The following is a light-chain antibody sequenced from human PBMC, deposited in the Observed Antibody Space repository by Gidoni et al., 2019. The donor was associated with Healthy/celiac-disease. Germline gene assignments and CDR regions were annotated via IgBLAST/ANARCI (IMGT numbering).Light chain of an antibody. J-gene: IGKJ2*01. Sequence: IVMTQSPDSLAVSLGERATINCKSSRSVLYSSNNKNYLAWYQQKPGQPPKLLIYWASTREAGVPDRFSGSGSGTDFTLTISSLQAEDVAVYYCQQYYSSPPTFGQGTKLEIK. CDR3: QQYYSSPPT. V-gene: IGKV4-1*01. CDR1: RSVLYSSNNKNY. CDR2: WAS.